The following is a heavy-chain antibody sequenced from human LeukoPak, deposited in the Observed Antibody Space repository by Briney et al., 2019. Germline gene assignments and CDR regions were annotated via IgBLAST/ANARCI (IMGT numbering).Heavy chain of an antibody. J-gene: IGHJ5*02. Sequence: PSETLSLTCAVYGGSFSGYYWSWIRQPPGKGLEWIGEINHSGSTNYNPSLKSRVTISVDTSKNQFSLKLSSVTAADTAVYYCARPRVAHWFDPWGQGTLVTVSS. CDR3: ARPRVAHWFDP. V-gene: IGHV4-34*01. CDR1: GGSFSGYY. CDR2: INHSGST. D-gene: IGHD5-12*01.